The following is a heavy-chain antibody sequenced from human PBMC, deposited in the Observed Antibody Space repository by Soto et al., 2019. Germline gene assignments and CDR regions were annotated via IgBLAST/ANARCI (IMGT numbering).Heavy chain of an antibody. V-gene: IGHV4-34*01. J-gene: IGHJ4*02. CDR2: INHSGST. D-gene: IGHD6-6*01. CDR1: CGSFSGYY. Sequence: QVQLQQWGAGLLKPSETLSLTCAVYCGSFSGYYWSWIRQPPGKGLEWIGEINHSGSTNYNPSLTSXVXTSVDTSKNQFSLKLSSVTAADTAVYYCARTSRFDCWGQGTLVTVSS. CDR3: ARTSRFDC.